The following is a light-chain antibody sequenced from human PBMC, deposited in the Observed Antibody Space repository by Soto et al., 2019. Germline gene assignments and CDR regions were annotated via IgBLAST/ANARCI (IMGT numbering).Light chain of an antibody. J-gene: IGLJ1*01. CDR1: SSDVGSYNL. CDR2: DVT. V-gene: IGLV2-14*02. CDR3: CSYTSSNTYV. Sequence: QSVLTQPASVSGSPGQSITISCTGTSSDVGSYNLVSWYQHQPGKAPKLIIYDVTSRPSGVSSHFSGSKSGNTASLTISGLLAEDEADYHCCSYTSSNTYVFGTGTKVTVL.